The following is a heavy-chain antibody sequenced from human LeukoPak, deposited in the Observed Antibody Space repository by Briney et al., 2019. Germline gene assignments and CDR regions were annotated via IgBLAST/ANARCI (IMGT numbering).Heavy chain of an antibody. Sequence: GSLRLSCAASGFTFTTYTMNWVRQAPGKGLEWIGEINHSGSTNYNPSLKSRVTISVDTSKNQFSLKLSSVTAADTAVYYCARGDRRGYYNGGRAFDIWGQGTMVTVSS. J-gene: IGHJ3*02. V-gene: IGHV4-34*01. CDR2: INHSGST. CDR3: ARGDRRGYYNGGRAFDI. CDR1: GFTFTTYT. D-gene: IGHD3-9*01.